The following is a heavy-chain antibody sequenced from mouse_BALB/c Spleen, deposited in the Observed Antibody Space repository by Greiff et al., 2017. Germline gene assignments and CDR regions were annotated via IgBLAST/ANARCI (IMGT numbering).Heavy chain of an antibody. Sequence: QVQLKESGPGLVAPSQSLSITCTVSGFSLTSYGVHWVRQPPGKGLEWLGVIGAGGSTNYNSALMSRLSISKDNSNSQVFLKMNSLQTDDTAMYYCARGGSYGNYAMDYWGQGTSVTVSS. J-gene: IGHJ4*01. CDR3: ARGGSYGNYAMDY. V-gene: IGHV2-9*02. CDR2: IGAGGST. D-gene: IGHD2-10*02. CDR1: GFSLTSYG.